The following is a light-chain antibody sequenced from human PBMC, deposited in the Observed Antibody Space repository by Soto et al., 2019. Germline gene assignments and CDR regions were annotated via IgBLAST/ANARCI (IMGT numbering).Light chain of an antibody. CDR3: QSYDSSLSAWV. Sequence: QSVLTQPPSVSGAPGQRVTISCTGSGSNLGAGYDVHWYQHLPETAPKLLMYRNSNRPSGVPDRFSGSKSGTSASLAITGLQAEDEADFYGQSYDSSLSAWVFGGGTQLTVL. J-gene: IGLJ3*02. CDR2: RNS. V-gene: IGLV1-40*01. CDR1: GSNLGAGYD.